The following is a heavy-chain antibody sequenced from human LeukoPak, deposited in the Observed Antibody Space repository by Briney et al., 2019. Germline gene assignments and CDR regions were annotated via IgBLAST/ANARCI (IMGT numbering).Heavy chain of an antibody. Sequence: GGSLRLSCAASGFTFSSYWMHWVRQAPGKGLVWVSRINSDGSSTSYADSVKGRFTISRDNAKNTLYLQMNSLRAEDTAVYYCVGHYYDSSGYYYVTDAFDNWGQGTMVTVSS. CDR3: VGHYYDSSGYYYVTDAFDN. CDR1: GFTFSSYW. V-gene: IGHV3-74*01. CDR2: INSDGSST. J-gene: IGHJ3*02. D-gene: IGHD3-22*01.